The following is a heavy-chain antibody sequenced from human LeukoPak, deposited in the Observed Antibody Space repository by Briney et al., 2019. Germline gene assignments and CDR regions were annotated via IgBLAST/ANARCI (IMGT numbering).Heavy chain of an antibody. CDR2: INPSGATR. Sequence: GASVKVSCKGCGYTFTSYYMHWVCQALGQGLEWMGIINPSGATRSYQQKIKRRVTMTRDTSTSTVYMELSSLRSEDTAVYYCARENHDISTAYYTHPPDYWGQGTLVTVSS. D-gene: IGHD3-9*01. J-gene: IGHJ4*02. CDR1: GYTFTSYY. V-gene: IGHV1-46*01. CDR3: ARENHDISTAYYTHPPDY.